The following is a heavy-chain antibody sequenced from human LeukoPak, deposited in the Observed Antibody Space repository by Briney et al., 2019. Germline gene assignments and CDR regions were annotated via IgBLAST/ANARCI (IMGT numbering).Heavy chain of an antibody. D-gene: IGHD4-17*01. Sequence: GGSLRLSWAASGFTFSSYGMHWVRQAPGKGLEWVAFIRYDGSNKYYADSVKGRFTISRDNSKNTLYLQMNSLRAEDTAVYYCAKYPATSTVTYYFDYWGQGTLVTVSS. V-gene: IGHV3-30*02. J-gene: IGHJ4*02. CDR2: IRYDGSNK. CDR1: GFTFSSYG. CDR3: AKYPATSTVTYYFDY.